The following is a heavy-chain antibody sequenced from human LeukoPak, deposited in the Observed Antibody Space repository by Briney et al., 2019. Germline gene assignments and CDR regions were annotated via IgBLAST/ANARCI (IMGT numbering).Heavy chain of an antibody. CDR2: IIPIFGTA. D-gene: IGHD1-26*01. Sequence: SVKVSCKASGGTFSSYAISWVRQAPGQGLEWMGGIIPIFGTANYAQKFQGRVTITADKSTSTAYMELSSLRSEDTAVYYCATDTVGATGFDPWGQGTLVTVSS. CDR3: ATDTVGATGFDP. J-gene: IGHJ5*02. CDR1: GGTFSSYA. V-gene: IGHV1-69*06.